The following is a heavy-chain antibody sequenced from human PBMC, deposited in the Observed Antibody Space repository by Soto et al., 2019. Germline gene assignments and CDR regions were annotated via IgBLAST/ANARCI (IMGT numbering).Heavy chain of an antibody. V-gene: IGHV4-4*07. CDR3: AKSSGWFDY. CDR2: IYTTTGST. Sequence: SETLSLTCTVSGGSFSGYYWSWIRQPAGKGLEWIGRIYTTTGSTTYNPSLNSRLIMSVDTSKNLFFLNLKSVTAADTAVYYCAKSSGWFDYWGQGILVTVSS. D-gene: IGHD6-19*01. J-gene: IGHJ4*02. CDR1: GGSFSGYY.